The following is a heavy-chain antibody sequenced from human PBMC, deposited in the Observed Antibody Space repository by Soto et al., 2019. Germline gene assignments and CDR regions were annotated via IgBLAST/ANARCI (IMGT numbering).Heavy chain of an antibody. CDR2: ISPVIGTT. D-gene: IGHD5-12*01. V-gene: IGHV1-69*06. Sequence: ASVKVSCKASGDIFDNYAISWVRQAPGQGLEWLGGISPVIGTTHYAQRFQGRLTITADRSTMTTYMELSDLKSEDTAIYFCARDYSGYDPALNRFDPWGQGTLVTVSS. CDR1: GDIFDNYA. J-gene: IGHJ5*02. CDR3: ARDYSGYDPALNRFDP.